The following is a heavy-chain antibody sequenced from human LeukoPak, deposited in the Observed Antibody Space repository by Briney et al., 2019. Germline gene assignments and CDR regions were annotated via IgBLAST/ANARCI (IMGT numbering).Heavy chain of an antibody. CDR2: INPNSGGT. V-gene: IGHV1-2*02. D-gene: IGHD3-22*01. CDR3: ARDPGYYDSSGSITYYFDY. CDR1: GYTFTGYY. Sequence: GASVKVSCKASGYTFTGYYMHWVRRAPGQGLEWMGWINPNSGGTNYAQKFQGRVTMTRDTSISTAYMELSRLRSDDTAVYYCARDPGYYDSSGSITYYFDYWGQGTLVTVSS. J-gene: IGHJ4*02.